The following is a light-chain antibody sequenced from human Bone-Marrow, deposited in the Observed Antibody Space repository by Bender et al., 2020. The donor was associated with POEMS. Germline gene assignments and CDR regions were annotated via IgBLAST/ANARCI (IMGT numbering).Light chain of an antibody. CDR1: RAPVGTYFF. J-gene: IGLJ3*02. CDR2: EGN. CDR3: SSYAAPWV. Sequence: QSALTQPASVSGSPGQSITISCTGTRAPVGTYFFVSWYQQHPGKVPKLLIYEGNKRPSGVSSRFSGSASGNTASLTISGLLPEDEADYFCSSYAAPWVFGGGTKLSVL. V-gene: IGLV2-23*01.